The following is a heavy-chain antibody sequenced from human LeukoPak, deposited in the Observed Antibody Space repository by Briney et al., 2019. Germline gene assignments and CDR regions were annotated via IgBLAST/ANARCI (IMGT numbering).Heavy chain of an antibody. CDR2: INWNSGII. CDR1: GFTFDDYA. J-gene: IGHJ4*02. Sequence: GGSLRLSCAASGFTFDDYAMHWVRQAPGKGLEWVSGINWNSGIIGYADSMKGRFTISRDNARNSLYLQMSSLRVEDTAVYYCAKDGWLESGRTPFYFDSWGQGTLVTVSS. D-gene: IGHD3-10*01. CDR3: AKDGWLESGRTPFYFDS. V-gene: IGHV3-9*01.